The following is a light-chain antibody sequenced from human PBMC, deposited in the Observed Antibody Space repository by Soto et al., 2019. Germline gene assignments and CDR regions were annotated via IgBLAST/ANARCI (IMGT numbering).Light chain of an antibody. CDR1: NNDVGAYNY. J-gene: IGLJ3*02. CDR3: ASYTISSTPV. Sequence: QSALTQPASVSGSPGQSITISCTGSNNDVGAYNYVSWYQQHPGKAPKLIIYEVNNQPSGVSHRFSGSKSGNTASLTISGLQAYDEADYYCASYTISSTPVFGGGTKLTVL. CDR2: EVN. V-gene: IGLV2-14*01.